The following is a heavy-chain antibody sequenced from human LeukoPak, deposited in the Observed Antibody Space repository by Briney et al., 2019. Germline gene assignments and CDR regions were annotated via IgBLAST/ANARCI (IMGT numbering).Heavy chain of an antibody. D-gene: IGHD5-12*01. CDR1: GGTFTSYT. V-gene: IGHV1-69*06. Sequence: SERVSCKTSGGTFTSYTISRVCHAPGQGLEWVGGIIPIFGTANYAQKFQGRVTITADKSTSTAYMELSSLRSEDTAVYYCARAGGVNSGYDLDYWGQGTLVTVSS. CDR3: ARAGGVNSGYDLDY. CDR2: IIPIFGTA. J-gene: IGHJ4*02.